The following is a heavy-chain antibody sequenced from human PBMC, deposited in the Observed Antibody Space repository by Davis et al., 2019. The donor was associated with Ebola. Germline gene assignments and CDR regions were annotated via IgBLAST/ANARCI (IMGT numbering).Heavy chain of an antibody. CDR3: ARVSLLWFGELWDYYYGMDV. J-gene: IGHJ6*04. Sequence: SQTLSLTCAISGDSVSSNSAAWNWIRQSPSRGLEWLGRTYYRSKWYNDYAVSVKSRITINPDTSKNQFSLKLSSVTAADTAVYYCARVSLLWFGELWDYYYGMDVWGKGTTVTVSS. CDR1: GDSVSSNSAA. V-gene: IGHV6-1*01. CDR2: TYYRSKWYN. D-gene: IGHD3-10*01.